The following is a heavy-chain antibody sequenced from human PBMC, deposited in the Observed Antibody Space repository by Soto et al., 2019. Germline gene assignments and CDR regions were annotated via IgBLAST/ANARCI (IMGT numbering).Heavy chain of an antibody. D-gene: IGHD4-17*01. CDR3: ARGSFGDTFEY. CDR1: GVSVSSGSYY. V-gene: IGHV4-61*01. CDR2: IYYSGST. J-gene: IGHJ4*02. Sequence: SETLSLTCTVSGVSVSSGSYYWSWIRQPPGKGLEWIGYIYYSGSTNYNPSLKSRVTISVDTSKNQFSLKLSSVTAADTAVYYCARGSFGDTFEYWGQGTLVIVSS.